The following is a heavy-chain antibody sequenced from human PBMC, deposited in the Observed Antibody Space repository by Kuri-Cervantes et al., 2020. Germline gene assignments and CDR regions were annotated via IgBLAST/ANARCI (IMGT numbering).Heavy chain of an antibody. CDR2: INPNSGGT. J-gene: IGHJ4*02. D-gene: IGHD4-17*01. CDR3: ARAVATYGDYRRNFDY. CDR1: GYTLTELS. V-gene: IGHV1-2*02. Sequence: ASVKVSCKVSGYTLTELSMHWVRQAPGKGLEWMGWINPNSGGTNYAQKFQGRVTMTRDTSISTAYMELSRLRSDDTAVYYCARAVATYGDYRRNFDYWGQGTLVTVSS.